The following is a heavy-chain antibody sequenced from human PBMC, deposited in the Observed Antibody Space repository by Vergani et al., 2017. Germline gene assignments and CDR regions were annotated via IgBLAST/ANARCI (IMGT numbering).Heavy chain of an antibody. D-gene: IGHD3-9*01. J-gene: IGHJ4*02. Sequence: QVQLQESGPGLVKPSETLSLTCTVSGYSISSGYYWDWIRQPPGKGLEWIGSIYRTGRTHFNPSLKSRVTISVDTSKNHFSLRLNSLTAADTAVYYCARRSGIVYDIFSGTQYFFDFWGQGTLVTVSS. CDR2: IYRTGRT. V-gene: IGHV4-38-2*02. CDR1: GYSISSGYY. CDR3: ARRSGIVYDIFSGTQYFFDF.